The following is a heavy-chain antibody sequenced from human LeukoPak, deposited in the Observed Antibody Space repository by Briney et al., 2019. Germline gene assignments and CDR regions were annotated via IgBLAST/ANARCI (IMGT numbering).Heavy chain of an antibody. CDR3: ARASPSRDPSNLDY. CDR1: GFTFSSYA. J-gene: IGHJ4*02. D-gene: IGHD5-24*01. Sequence: PGGSLRLSCAASGFTFSSYAMMWLRQAPGKGLEWVSAIRGAGGTTFYADSVKGRFTISRDNSKNTLYLQMSSLRAEDTAVYYCARASPSRDPSNLDYWGQGTLVTVSS. CDR2: IRGAGGTT. V-gene: IGHV3-23*01.